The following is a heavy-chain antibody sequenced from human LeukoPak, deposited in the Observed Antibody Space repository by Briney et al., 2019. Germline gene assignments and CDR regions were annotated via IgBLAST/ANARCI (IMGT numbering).Heavy chain of an antibody. CDR2: IYHSGST. D-gene: IGHD3-22*01. V-gene: IGHV4-39*01. CDR3: ARQVLIVVVTPWYFDL. Sequence: PSETLSLTCTVSGGSISSSSYYWGSIRQPPGKGLEWIGSIYHSGSTYYNPPLKSRVTISVDTSKNQFSLKLSSVTAADTAVYYCARQVLIVVVTPWYFDLWGRGTLVTVSS. CDR1: GGSISSSSYY. J-gene: IGHJ2*01.